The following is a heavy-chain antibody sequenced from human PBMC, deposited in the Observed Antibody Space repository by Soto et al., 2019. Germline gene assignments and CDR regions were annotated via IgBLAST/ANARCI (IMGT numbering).Heavy chain of an antibody. D-gene: IGHD3-3*01. Sequence: GASVKVSCKASGYTFTSYGISWVRQAPGQGLEWMGWISAYNGNTNYAQKLQGRVTMTTDTSTSTAYMELRSLRSDDTAVYYCARFSTIFGVVIINYYYGMDVWGQGTTVTVSS. CDR1: GYTFTSYG. V-gene: IGHV1-18*01. CDR3: ARFSTIFGVVIINYYYGMDV. CDR2: ISAYNGNT. J-gene: IGHJ6*02.